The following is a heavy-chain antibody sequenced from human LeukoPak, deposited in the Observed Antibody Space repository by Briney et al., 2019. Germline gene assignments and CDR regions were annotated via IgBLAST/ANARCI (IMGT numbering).Heavy chain of an antibody. J-gene: IGHJ4*02. CDR2: INHGGST. CDR3: ARDASRIQLWPL. D-gene: IGHD5-18*01. Sequence: PSETLSLTCAVYGGSFSGDFWSWIRQSPGKGLEWIGEINHGGSTTYNPSLQSRVTMSVDTSTNQISLKLSSVTAADTAIYYCARDASRIQLWPLWGQGTLVTVSS. V-gene: IGHV4-34*01. CDR1: GGSFSGDF.